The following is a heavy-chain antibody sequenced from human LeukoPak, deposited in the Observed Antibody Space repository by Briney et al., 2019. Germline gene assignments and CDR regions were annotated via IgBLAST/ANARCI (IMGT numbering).Heavy chain of an antibody. V-gene: IGHV3-23*01. CDR1: GFTFSSYA. CDR3: ARGPLLSRGPYDSSGYLRNFDY. Sequence: GGSLRLSSAASGFTFSSYAMSWVRQAPGAGMGWGSAISGSCGSTYYTVSWKGQFTISRDNSKNTVYLKMNSLRAEDTAVYYCARGPLLSRGPYDSSGYLRNFDYWGQGTLVTVSS. J-gene: IGHJ4*02. D-gene: IGHD3-22*01. CDR2: ISGSCGST.